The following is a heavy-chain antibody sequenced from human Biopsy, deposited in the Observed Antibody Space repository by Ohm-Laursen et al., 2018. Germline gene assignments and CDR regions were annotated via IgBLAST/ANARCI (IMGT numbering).Heavy chain of an antibody. CDR2: VYNGGIT. V-gene: IGHV4-59*08. Sequence: SDTLSLTCVVYGATSSDYYWTWIRQPPGKGLEWIGHVYNGGITNYNPSLKSRITISVDTSKNQFSLKLTSVTAADTAVYYCAKHGSGWTGDDAFHIWGQGTMVTVSS. J-gene: IGHJ3*02. CDR3: AKHGSGWTGDDAFHI. CDR1: GATSSDYY. D-gene: IGHD6-19*01.